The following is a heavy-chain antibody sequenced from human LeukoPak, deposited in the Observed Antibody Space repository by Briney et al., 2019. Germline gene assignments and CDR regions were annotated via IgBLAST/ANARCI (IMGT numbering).Heavy chain of an antibody. CDR1: GYTFTGYY. CDR3: ARSEGDIVVVPADDYFDY. D-gene: IGHD2-2*01. V-gene: IGHV1-2*02. J-gene: IGHJ4*02. CDR2: INPNSGAT. Sequence: APVKASCKASGYTFTGYYMHWVRQAPGQGLEWMGWINPNSGATNYAQKFQGRVTMTRDTSISTAYMELSRLRSDDTAVYYCARSEGDIVVVPADDYFDYWGQGTPVTVSS.